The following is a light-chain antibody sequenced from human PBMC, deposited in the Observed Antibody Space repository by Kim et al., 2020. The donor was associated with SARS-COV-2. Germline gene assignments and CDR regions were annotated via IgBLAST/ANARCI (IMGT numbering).Light chain of an antibody. CDR3: QQDYKVPRT. CDR2: GAS. CDR1: QSVSITY. V-gene: IGKV3D-7*01. J-gene: IGKJ2*01. Sequence: LSPGERASPSGRASQSVSITYVSWYQQKPGQAPRVLIYGASTRATGIPARFSGSGSGTDFTLTISSLQPEDFAIYYCQQDYKVPRTFGQGTKLEI.